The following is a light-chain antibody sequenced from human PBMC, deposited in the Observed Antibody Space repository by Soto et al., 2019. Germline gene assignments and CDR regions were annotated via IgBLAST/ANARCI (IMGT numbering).Light chain of an antibody. J-gene: IGKJ2*01. CDR3: QQYNSYPYT. V-gene: IGKV1-5*01. CDR2: DAS. CDR1: QSISSW. Sequence: DIQLTQSPSTLSASVGDRVTITCRPSQSISSWLAWYQQKPGKAPKVLIYDASSLESGVPSRFSGSGSGTEFTLTISSLQPDDFATYYCQQYNSYPYTFGQGTKVDIK.